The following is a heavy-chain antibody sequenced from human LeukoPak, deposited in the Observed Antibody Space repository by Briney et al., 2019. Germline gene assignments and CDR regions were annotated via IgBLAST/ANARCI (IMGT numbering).Heavy chain of an antibody. CDR3: AKDEYYYDSSGYYYD. V-gene: IGHV3-23*01. CDR1: GFTLSSYA. J-gene: IGHJ4*02. Sequence: GGSLRLSCAASGFTLSSYAMSWVRQAPGKGLEWVSAISGSGGSTYYADSVKGRFTISRDNSKNTLYLQMNSLRAEDTAVYYCAKDEYYYDSSGYYYDWGQGTLVTVSS. D-gene: IGHD3-22*01. CDR2: ISGSGGST.